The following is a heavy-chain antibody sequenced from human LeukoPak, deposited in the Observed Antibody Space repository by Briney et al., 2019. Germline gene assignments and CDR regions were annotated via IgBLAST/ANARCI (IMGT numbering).Heavy chain of an antibody. Sequence: SETLSLTCTVSGGSISSYYWSWIRQPPGKGLKWIGNIYYSGYTTYSPSLRSRVTISVDTSKNQFSLKLSSVTAADTAVYYCARETSQKGAHYMDAWGKGTTITISS. D-gene: IGHD3-16*01. CDR2: IYYSGYT. CDR1: GGSISSYY. V-gene: IGHV4-59*01. J-gene: IGHJ6*03. CDR3: ARETSQKGAHYMDA.